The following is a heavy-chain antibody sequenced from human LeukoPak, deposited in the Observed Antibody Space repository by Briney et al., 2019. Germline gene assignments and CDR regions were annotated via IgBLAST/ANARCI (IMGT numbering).Heavy chain of an antibody. CDR1: GFTFSSYA. CDR3: AKEHYGSGMTTFDY. CDR2: ISGSGGNT. V-gene: IGHV3-23*01. Sequence: PGGSLRLSCAASGFTFSSYAMTWVRQAPGKGLELVSGISGSGGNTYYPDSVRGRFTISRDNSKNTLSLQMNSLRAEDTAVYYCAKEHYGSGMTTFDYWGQGTLVTVSS. J-gene: IGHJ4*02. D-gene: IGHD3-10*01.